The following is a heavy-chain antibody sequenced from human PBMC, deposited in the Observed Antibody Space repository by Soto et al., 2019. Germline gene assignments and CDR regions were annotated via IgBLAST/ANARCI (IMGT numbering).Heavy chain of an antibody. J-gene: IGHJ5*02. V-gene: IGHV1-69*01. CDR1: GGTFSSYA. Sequence: QVQLVQSGAEVKKPGSSVKVSCKASGGTFSSYAISWVRQAPGQGLEWMGGIIPIFGTANYGQKFQGRVTITADESTSTAYMELSSLRSEDTAVYYCARAGGMATITHDPSPYNWFDPWGQGTLVTVSS. CDR2: IIPIFGTA. D-gene: IGHD5-12*01. CDR3: ARAGGMATITHDPSPYNWFDP.